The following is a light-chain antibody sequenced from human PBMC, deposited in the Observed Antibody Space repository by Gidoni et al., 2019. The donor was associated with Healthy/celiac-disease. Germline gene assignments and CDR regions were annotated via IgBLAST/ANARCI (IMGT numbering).Light chain of an antibody. Sequence: EIVLTQSPATLSLSPGERATLSCRASQSVSSYLAWYQQKPGQAPRLLIYDASNRATGIPARFSGSVSGTDFTLTISSLEPEDFAVYSCQQRSNWPPITFXQXTRLEIK. V-gene: IGKV3-11*01. CDR1: QSVSSY. CDR2: DAS. CDR3: QQRSNWPPIT. J-gene: IGKJ5*01.